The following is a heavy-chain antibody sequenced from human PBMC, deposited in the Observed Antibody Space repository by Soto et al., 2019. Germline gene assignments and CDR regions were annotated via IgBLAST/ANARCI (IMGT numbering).Heavy chain of an antibody. CDR2: IIPSFGTP. V-gene: IGHV1-69*01. J-gene: IGHJ5*02. Sequence: QVQLVQSGDEVKKPGSSVKVSCKAYGGSFSSYAFSWVRQAPGQGLEWMGGIIPSFGTPNYAQRFQGRVTISADESTTTVYMDLRRLRSEDTAVYYCARGSSSTVGPTGWFDPWGQGTLVTVSS. D-gene: IGHD1-26*01. CDR3: ARGSSSTVGPTGWFDP. CDR1: GGSFSSYA.